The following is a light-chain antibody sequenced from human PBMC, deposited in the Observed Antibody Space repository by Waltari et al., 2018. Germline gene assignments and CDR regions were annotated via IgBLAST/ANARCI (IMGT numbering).Light chain of an antibody. CDR1: QSVSSN. J-gene: IGKJ5*01. Sequence: EIVLTQSQATLSVSPGERATLSCRASQSVSSNLAWYQQKPCQPPRLLISGASTRAAGIPARFSGSGSATEFTLTISSLQSEDFAVYYCHQYNNWPPITFGQGTRLEIK. CDR3: HQYNNWPPIT. V-gene: IGKV3-15*01. CDR2: GAS.